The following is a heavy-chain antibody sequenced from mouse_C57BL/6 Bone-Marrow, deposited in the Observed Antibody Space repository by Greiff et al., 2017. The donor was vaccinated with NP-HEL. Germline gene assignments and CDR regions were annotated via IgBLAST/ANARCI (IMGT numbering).Heavy chain of an antibody. CDR3: ARRLRRDWYFDV. CDR1: GYTFTDYN. D-gene: IGHD2-4*01. V-gene: IGHV1-18*01. Sequence: EVQLQQSGPELVKPGASVKIPCKASGYTFTDYNMDWVKQSHGKSLEWIGDINPNNGGTIYNQKFKGKATLTVDKSSSTAYMELRILTSEDTAVYYCARRLRRDWYFDVWGTGTTVTVSS. CDR2: INPNNGGT. J-gene: IGHJ1*03.